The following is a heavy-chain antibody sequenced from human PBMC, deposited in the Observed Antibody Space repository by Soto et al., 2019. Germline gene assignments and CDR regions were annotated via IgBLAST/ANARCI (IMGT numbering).Heavy chain of an antibody. D-gene: IGHD6-19*01. CDR2: IYHSGST. Sequence: SETLSLTCAVSGGSISSSNWWSWVRQPPGKGLEWIGEIYHSGSTNYNPSLKSRVTISVDKSENQFSLKLSSVTAADTAVYYCAWIAVAADAFDIWGQGTMVTVSS. J-gene: IGHJ3*02. V-gene: IGHV4-4*02. CDR3: AWIAVAADAFDI. CDR1: GGSISSSNW.